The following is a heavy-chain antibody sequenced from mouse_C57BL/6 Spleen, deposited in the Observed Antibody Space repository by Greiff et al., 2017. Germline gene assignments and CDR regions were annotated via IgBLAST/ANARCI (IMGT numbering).Heavy chain of an antibody. V-gene: IGHV1-63*01. D-gene: IGHD2-5*01. Sequence: VQLQQSGAELVRPGTSVKMSCKASGYTFTNYWIGWAKQRPGHGLEWIGDIYPGGGYTNYNEKFKGKATLTADKSSSTAYMQVSSLTSEDSAIYYCARSGAYYSNPNYYAMDYWGQGTSVTVSS. CDR3: ARSGAYYSNPNYYAMDY. CDR1: GYTFTNYW. J-gene: IGHJ4*01. CDR2: IYPGGGYT.